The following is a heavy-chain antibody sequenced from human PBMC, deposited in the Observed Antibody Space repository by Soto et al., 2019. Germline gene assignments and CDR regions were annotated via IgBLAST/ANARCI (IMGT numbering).Heavy chain of an antibody. V-gene: IGHV1-18*01. Sequence: ASVKVSCKASGYTFTSYGISWVRQAPGQGLEWMGWISAYNGNTNYAQKLQGRATMTTDTSTSTAYMELRSLRSDDTAVYYCARDGSLEWLYYYYYGMDVWGQGTTVTVSS. CDR3: ARDGSLEWLYYYYYGMDV. D-gene: IGHD3-3*01. CDR2: ISAYNGNT. CDR1: GYTFTSYG. J-gene: IGHJ6*02.